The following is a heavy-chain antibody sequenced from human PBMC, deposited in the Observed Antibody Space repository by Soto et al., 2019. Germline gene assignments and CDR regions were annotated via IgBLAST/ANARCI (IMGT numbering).Heavy chain of an antibody. J-gene: IGHJ5*02. CDR3: ARDGTIPYYDFWSGQTNWFDP. CDR1: GYTFTSYY. D-gene: IGHD3-3*01. CDR2: INPSGGST. V-gene: IGHV1-46*01. Sequence: ASVKVSCKASGYTFTSYYMHWVRQAPGQGLEWMGIINPSGGSTSYAQKFQGRVTMTRDTSTSTVYMELSSLRSEDTAVYYCARDGTIPYYDFWSGQTNWFDPWGQGTLVTVSS.